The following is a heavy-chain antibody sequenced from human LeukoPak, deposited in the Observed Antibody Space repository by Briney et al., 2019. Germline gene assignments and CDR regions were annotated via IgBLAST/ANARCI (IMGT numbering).Heavy chain of an antibody. J-gene: IGHJ3*02. Sequence: SETLSLTCTVSGGSISSYYWSWIRQPPGKGLEWIGYIYYSGSTNYNPSLKSRVTISVDTSKNQFSLKLSSVTAADTAVYYCARAIYDYVWGSYRYAFDIWGQGTMVTVSS. D-gene: IGHD3-16*02. V-gene: IGHV4-59*01. CDR3: ARAIYDYVWGSYRYAFDI. CDR2: IYYSGST. CDR1: GGSISSYY.